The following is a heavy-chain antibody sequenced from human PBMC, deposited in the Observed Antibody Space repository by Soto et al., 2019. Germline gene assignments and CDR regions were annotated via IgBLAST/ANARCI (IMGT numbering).Heavy chain of an antibody. CDR1: GYTFTIYG. Sequence: ASVKVSCKASGYTFTIYGIIWVRQAPGQGLEWMGWISAYNGNTNYAQKLQGRVTMTTDTSTSTAYMELRSLRSDDTAVYHCARGVTMVRGVISPFDYWGQGTLVTVSS. V-gene: IGHV1-18*01. D-gene: IGHD3-10*01. CDR3: ARGVTMVRGVISPFDY. J-gene: IGHJ4*02. CDR2: ISAYNGNT.